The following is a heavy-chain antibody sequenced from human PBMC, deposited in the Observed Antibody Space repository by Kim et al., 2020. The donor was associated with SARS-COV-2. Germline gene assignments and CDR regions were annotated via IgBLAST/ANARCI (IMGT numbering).Heavy chain of an antibody. V-gene: IGHV4-34*01. CDR2: INHSGST. D-gene: IGHD1-26*01. CDR3: AREVVGAIPYFDY. J-gene: IGHJ4*02. Sequence: SETLSLTCAVYGGSFSGYYWSWIRQPPGKGLEWIGEINHSGSTNYNPSLKSRVTISVDTSKNQFSLKLSSVTAADTAVYYCAREVVGAIPYFDYWGQGTLVTVSS. CDR1: GGSFSGYY.